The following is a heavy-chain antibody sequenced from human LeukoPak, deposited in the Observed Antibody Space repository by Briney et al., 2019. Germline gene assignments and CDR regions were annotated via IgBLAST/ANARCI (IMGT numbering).Heavy chain of an antibody. D-gene: IGHD6-19*01. CDR3: AKASGPSYFQH. CDR2: ISYDGSNK. Sequence: GGSLRLSCAASGFTFSSYGMHWVRQAPGKRLEWVAVISYDGSNKYYADSVKGRFTISRDNSKNTLYLQMNSLRAEDTAVYYCAKASGPSYFQHWGQGTLVTVSS. J-gene: IGHJ1*01. CDR1: GFTFSSYG. V-gene: IGHV3-30*18.